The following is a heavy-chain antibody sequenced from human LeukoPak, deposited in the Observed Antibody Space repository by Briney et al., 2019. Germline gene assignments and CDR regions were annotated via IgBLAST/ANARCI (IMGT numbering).Heavy chain of an antibody. CDR1: GFNFSKND. V-gene: IGHV3-13*01. Sequence: GSLRLSCVASGFNFSKNDMHWVRQTTERGLEWVSAIGVAGDTYYADPVKGRFTISRENGKNSVYLQMNSLRAGDTAVYFCAKAFDYNGLRGEGGSFDCWGQGALVTVSS. CDR3: AKAFDYNGLRGEGGSFDC. D-gene: IGHD4-11*01. CDR2: IGVAGDT. J-gene: IGHJ4*02.